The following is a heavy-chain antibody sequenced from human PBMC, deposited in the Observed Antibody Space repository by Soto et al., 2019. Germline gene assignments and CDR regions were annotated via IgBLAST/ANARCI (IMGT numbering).Heavy chain of an antibody. CDR1: GFAFNTYT. CDR3: ARNPPMDV. CDR2: ISNNGDFI. J-gene: IGHJ6*02. V-gene: IGHV3-21*01. Sequence: GGSLRLSCTGSGFAFNTYTINWVRQAPGKGLEWVSSISNNGDFIYYAESVRGRFTISRDNAKNSVYLQMNSLRPDDTAVYFCARNPPMDVWGQGTTVTVSS.